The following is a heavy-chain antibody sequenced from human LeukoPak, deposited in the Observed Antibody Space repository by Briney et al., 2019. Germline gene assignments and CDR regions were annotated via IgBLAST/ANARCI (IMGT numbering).Heavy chain of an antibody. CDR1: GGSISSYY. CDR3: ARCVAGSGNYYSDY. D-gene: IGHD3-10*01. CDR2: IYYSGST. Sequence: PSETLSLTCTVSGGSISSYYWSWIRQPPGKGLEWIGYIYYSGSTTYNPSLKSRVTISIDTSKNQFSLKLTSVTAADTAVYYCARCVAGSGNYYSDYWGQGTLVAVSS. J-gene: IGHJ4*02. V-gene: IGHV4-59*01.